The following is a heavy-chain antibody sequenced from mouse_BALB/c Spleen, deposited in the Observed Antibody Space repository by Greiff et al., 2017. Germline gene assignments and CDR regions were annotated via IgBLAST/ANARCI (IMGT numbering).Heavy chain of an antibody. J-gene: IGHJ3*01. CDR2: IYPGSGST. Sequence: QVQLKQPGAELVKPGTSVKLSCKASGYNFTSYWINWVKLRPGQGLEWIGDIYPGSGSTNYNEKFKSKATLTVDTSSSTAYMQLSSLTSEDSALYYCAGYYGSSSWFAYWGQGTLVTVSA. D-gene: IGHD1-1*01. V-gene: IGHV1-55*01. CDR3: AGYYGSSSWFAY. CDR1: GYNFTSYW.